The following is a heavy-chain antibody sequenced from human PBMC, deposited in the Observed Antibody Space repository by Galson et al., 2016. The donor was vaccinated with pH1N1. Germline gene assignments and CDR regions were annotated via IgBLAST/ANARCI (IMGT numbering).Heavy chain of an antibody. Sequence: SVKVSCKASGGPFSAYTINWVRQAPGQGLEWIGGIIPIFGTPTYAQKFQGRVTITADESSTTHYMELRSLRSEDTAIYYCARRHKYFDTSGFQNWGQGTLATVSS. CDR1: GGPFSAYT. V-gene: IGHV1-69*13. CDR3: ARRHKYFDTSGFQN. D-gene: IGHD3-22*01. CDR2: IIPIFGTP. J-gene: IGHJ4*02.